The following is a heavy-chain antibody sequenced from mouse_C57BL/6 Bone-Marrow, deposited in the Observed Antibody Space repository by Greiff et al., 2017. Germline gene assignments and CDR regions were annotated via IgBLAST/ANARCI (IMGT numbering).Heavy chain of an antibody. CDR3: TSLDSSGSYWYFDV. CDR1: GYTFTDYE. CDR2: IDPETGGT. V-gene: IGHV1-15*01. D-gene: IGHD3-2*02. Sequence: QVQLKESGAELVRPGASVTLSCKASGYTFTDYEMHWVKQTPVHGLEWIGAIDPETGGTAYNQKFKGKAILTADKSSSTAYMELRSLTSEDSAVYYCTSLDSSGSYWYFDVWGTGTTVTVSS. J-gene: IGHJ1*03.